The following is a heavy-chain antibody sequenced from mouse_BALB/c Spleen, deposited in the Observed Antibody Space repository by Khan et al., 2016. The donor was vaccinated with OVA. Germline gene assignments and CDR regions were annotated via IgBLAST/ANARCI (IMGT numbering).Heavy chain of an antibody. CDR1: GFTFSSYG. Sequence: EVELVESGGGLVQPGGSLKLSCAASGFTFSSYGMSWVRQTPDKRLELVATINSNGGSTYYPDSVKGRFTISRANAKNTLYLQMSRLKSEDTAMYYCARMARTINWGQGTTLTVSS. CDR3: ARMARTIN. J-gene: IGHJ2*01. CDR2: INSNGGST. V-gene: IGHV5-6-3*01.